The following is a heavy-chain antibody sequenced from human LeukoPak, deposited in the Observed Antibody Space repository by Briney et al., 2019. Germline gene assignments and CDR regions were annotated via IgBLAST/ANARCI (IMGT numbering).Heavy chain of an antibody. CDR3: AKDFGYYDSSGAFDY. CDR1: GFTFSSYG. Sequence: GGSLRLSCAASGFTFSSYGMHWVRQAPGKGLEWVAFIRYDGSNKYYADSVKGRFTISRDNSKNTLYLQMNSLRAEDTAVYYCAKDFGYYDSSGAFDYWGQGTLVTVSS. D-gene: IGHD3-22*01. J-gene: IGHJ4*02. CDR2: IRYDGSNK. V-gene: IGHV3-30*02.